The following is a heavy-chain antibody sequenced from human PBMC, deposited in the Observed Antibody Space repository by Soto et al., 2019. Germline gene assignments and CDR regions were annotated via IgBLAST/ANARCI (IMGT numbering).Heavy chain of an antibody. CDR2: IYYSGST. J-gene: IGHJ4*02. CDR3: AREGSWYGFDY. Sequence: TSETLSLTCTVSGGSISSYYWSWIRQPPGKGLEWIGYIYYSGSTNYNPSLKSRVTISVDTSKNQFSLKLSSVTAADTAVYYCAREGSWYGFDYWGQGTLVTISS. CDR1: GGSISSYY. V-gene: IGHV4-59*01. D-gene: IGHD6-13*01.